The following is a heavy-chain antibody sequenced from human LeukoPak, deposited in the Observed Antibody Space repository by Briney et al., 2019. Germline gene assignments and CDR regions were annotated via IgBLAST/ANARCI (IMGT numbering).Heavy chain of an antibody. Sequence: SETLSLTRTVSGGSISSSSYYWSWIRQPPGKGLEWIRYIYYSGSTNYNPSLKSRVTISVDTSKNQFSLKLSSVTAADTAVYYCARETSSGFKFDYWGQGTLVTVSS. J-gene: IGHJ4*02. CDR2: IYYSGST. CDR1: GGSISSSSYY. D-gene: IGHD3-22*01. V-gene: IGHV4-61*01. CDR3: ARETSSGFKFDY.